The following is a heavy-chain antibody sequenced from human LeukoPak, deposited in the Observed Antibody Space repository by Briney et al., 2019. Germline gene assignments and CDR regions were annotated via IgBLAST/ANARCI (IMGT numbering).Heavy chain of an antibody. Sequence: PRASVKVSCKASRGTFTGYYIHWVRQAPGQGPEWMGRINPFSGGTNYAQKFQDRVTMTRDTSISAAYMELSRLRSDDTAVYYCFSYGELMGNYFDSWGQGTLVTVSS. J-gene: IGHJ4*02. CDR3: FSYGELMGNYFDS. CDR1: RGTFTGYY. D-gene: IGHD1-26*01. CDR2: INPFSGGT. V-gene: IGHV1-2*06.